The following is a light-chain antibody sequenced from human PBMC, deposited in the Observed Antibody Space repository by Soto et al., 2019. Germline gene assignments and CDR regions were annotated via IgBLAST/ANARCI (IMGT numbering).Light chain of an antibody. CDR3: QQSYSSPQYT. V-gene: IGKV1-39*01. CDR2: AAS. Sequence: DIQMTQSPSSLSASVGDRVTITCRAGQSISTYLNWYQQKPGKAPNLLIYAASSLQSGVPSRFSGSGSGTDFTLTISSLQPEDFATYYWQQSYSSPQYTFGQGTKLEIK. CDR1: QSISTY. J-gene: IGKJ2*01.